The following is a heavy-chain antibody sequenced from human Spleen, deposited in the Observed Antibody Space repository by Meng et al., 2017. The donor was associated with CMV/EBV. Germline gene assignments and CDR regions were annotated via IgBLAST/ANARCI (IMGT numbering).Heavy chain of an antibody. CDR2: VFHSGST. V-gene: IGHV4-4*02. CDR3: ARFEGGYSYGLYYYYGMDV. J-gene: IGHJ6*02. CDR1: SASLSTTNW. D-gene: IGHD5-18*01. Sequence: SETLSLTCTVSSASLSTTNWWSWVRQPPGKGLEWIGEVFHSGSTNYNPSLKSRVTISVDTSKNQFSLKLSSVTAADTAVYYCARFEGGYSYGLYYYYGMDVWGQGTTVTVSS.